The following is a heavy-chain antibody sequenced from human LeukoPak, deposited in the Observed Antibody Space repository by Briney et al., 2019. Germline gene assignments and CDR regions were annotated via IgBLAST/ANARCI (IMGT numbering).Heavy chain of an antibody. D-gene: IGHD1-20*01. V-gene: IGHV3-11*01. CDR2: ISSSGSTI. J-gene: IGHJ4*02. CDR3: ARRRYNWNAIDY. Sequence: GGSLRLSCAASGFTVSSNYMSWVRQAPGKGLEWVSYISSSGSTIYYADSVKGRFTISRDNAKNSLYLQMNSLRAEDTAVYFCARRRYNWNAIDYWGQGTLVTVSS. CDR1: GFTVSSNY.